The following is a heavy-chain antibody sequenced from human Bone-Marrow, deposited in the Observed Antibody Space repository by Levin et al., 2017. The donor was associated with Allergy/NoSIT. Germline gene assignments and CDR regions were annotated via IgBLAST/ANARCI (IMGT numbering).Heavy chain of an antibody. J-gene: IGHJ2*01. CDR1: GGSFSGYY. D-gene: IGHD6-19*01. V-gene: IGHV4-34*01. CDR2: INHSGST. Sequence: SETLSLTCAVYGGSFSGYYWSWIRQPPGKGLEWIGEINHSGSTNNNPSLKSRVIISVDTSKNQVSLKLSSVTAADTAVYYCAGKGTAVADTYWYFDLWGRGTLVTVSS. CDR3: AGKGTAVADTYWYFDL.